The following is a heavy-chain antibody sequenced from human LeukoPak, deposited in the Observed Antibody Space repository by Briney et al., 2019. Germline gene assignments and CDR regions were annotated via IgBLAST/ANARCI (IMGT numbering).Heavy chain of an antibody. CDR1: GGTLSSYA. J-gene: IGHJ6*04. CDR3: ARDEDYYGMDV. Sequence: SVKVSSKTSGGTLSSYAISWVRQAPGQGLEWMGGIIPIFGTANYTQKFQGRVTITADESTSTAYMELSSLRSEETAVYYCARDEDYYGMDVWGKGTTVAVSS. V-gene: IGHV1-69*13. CDR2: IIPIFGTA.